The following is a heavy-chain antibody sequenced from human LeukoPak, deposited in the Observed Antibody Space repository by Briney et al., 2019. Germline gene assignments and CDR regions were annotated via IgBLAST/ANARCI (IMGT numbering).Heavy chain of an antibody. CDR3: ARSRGSWPDYFDY. V-gene: IGHV3-30*04. Sequence: GGSLRLSCAASGFTFSSYAMHWVRQAPGKGLEWVAVISYDGSNKYYADSVKGRFTISRDNAKNSLYLQMNSLRAEDTGLYYCARSRGSWPDYFDYWGQGTLVTVTS. J-gene: IGHJ4*02. CDR1: GFTFSSYA. CDR2: ISYDGSNK. D-gene: IGHD6-13*01.